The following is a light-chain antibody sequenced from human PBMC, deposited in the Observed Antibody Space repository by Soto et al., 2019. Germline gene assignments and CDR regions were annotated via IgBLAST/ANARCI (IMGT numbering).Light chain of an antibody. V-gene: IGKV1-6*01. CDR3: LQDNSYPWT. Sequence: AIPMTQSPSSLSVSVRDRVTITCRASQDIRNDLHWYQLKPGEAPNLLIYAATTFQSGIPSRFSGSGSGTHFTLNISSLQPEDLATYFCLQDNSYPWTVGRGTKVEIK. CDR1: QDIRND. J-gene: IGKJ1*01. CDR2: AAT.